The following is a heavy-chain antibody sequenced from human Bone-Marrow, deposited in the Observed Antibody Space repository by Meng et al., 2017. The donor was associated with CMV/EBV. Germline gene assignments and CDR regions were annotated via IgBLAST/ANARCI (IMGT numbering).Heavy chain of an antibody. Sequence: AAYGFTFSNHAMNWVRQAPGKGLEWVSCIGGSGGSTYYADSVKGRFTISRDNSKSTLYLQMSSLRAEDTAVYYCARGLLGLGGTFDFWGQGILVTVSS. CDR2: IGGSGGST. J-gene: IGHJ4*02. CDR1: GFTFSNHA. V-gene: IGHV3-23*01. D-gene: IGHD3-16*01. CDR3: ARGLLGLGGTFDF.